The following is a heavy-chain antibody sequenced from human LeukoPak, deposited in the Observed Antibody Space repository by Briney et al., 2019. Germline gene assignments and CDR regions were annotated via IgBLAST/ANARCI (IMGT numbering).Heavy chain of an antibody. CDR3: ARGQRCTGGSCQAPFDY. J-gene: IGHJ4*02. D-gene: IGHD2-15*01. V-gene: IGHV1-2*02. Sequence: VASVKVSCKASGYTFTGYYMHWVRQAPGQGLEWMGWINPNSGGTNYAQKFQGRVTMTRDTSISTAYMELSRLRSDDTAVYYCARGQRCTGGSCQAPFDYWGQGTLVTVSS. CDR2: INPNSGGT. CDR1: GYTFTGYY.